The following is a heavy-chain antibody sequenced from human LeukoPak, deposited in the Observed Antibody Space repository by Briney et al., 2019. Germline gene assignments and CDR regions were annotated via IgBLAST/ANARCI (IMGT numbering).Heavy chain of an antibody. Sequence: PSETLSLTCTVSGGSISSYYWSWLRQPAGKGLEWIGRIYTSGGTNYNPSLKSRVTMSVDTSKNQFSLKLSSVTAADTAVYYCARVFPEQLAFDYWGQGTLVTVSS. V-gene: IGHV4-4*07. D-gene: IGHD6-6*01. J-gene: IGHJ4*02. CDR1: GGSISSYY. CDR3: ARVFPEQLAFDY. CDR2: IYTSGGT.